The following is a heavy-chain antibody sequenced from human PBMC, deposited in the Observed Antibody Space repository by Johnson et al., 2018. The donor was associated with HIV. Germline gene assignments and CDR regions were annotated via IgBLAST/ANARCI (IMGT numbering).Heavy chain of an antibody. J-gene: IGHJ3*02. V-gene: IGHV3-30*02. CDR1: GFTFSSYG. Sequence: QVQLVESGGGVVQPGGSRRLSCAASGFTFSSYGMHWVRQAPGKGLEWVAFIRYDGSNKYYADSVKGRFTISRDNVKNSLYLQMNSLRAEETALYYCARPLTGYRSGWHTGAGAFDIWGQGTMVTVSS. CDR2: IRYDGSNK. D-gene: IGHD6-19*01. CDR3: ARPLTGYRSGWHTGAGAFDI.